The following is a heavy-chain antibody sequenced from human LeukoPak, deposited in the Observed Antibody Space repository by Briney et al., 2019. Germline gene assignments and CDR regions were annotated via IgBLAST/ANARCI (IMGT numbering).Heavy chain of an antibody. CDR1: GESFSSYY. CDR2: INHSGNT. Sequence: PSETLSLTCAVYGESFSSYYWGWIRQPPGKGLEGIGEINHSGNTNYNPSPKSRVTISVDTSKNQFSLKLSSVTAADTAVYYCARVDGDGYNIPDYWGQGTLVTVSS. V-gene: IGHV4-34*01. D-gene: IGHD5-24*01. CDR3: ARVDGDGYNIPDY. J-gene: IGHJ4*02.